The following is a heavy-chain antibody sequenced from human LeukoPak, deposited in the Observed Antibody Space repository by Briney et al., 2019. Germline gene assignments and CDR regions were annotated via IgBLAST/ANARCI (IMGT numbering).Heavy chain of an antibody. Sequence: GGSLRLSCAASGFTFNSYSMNWVRQAPGKGLEWVSSISGSNSYIYYADSMKGRFTISRDNAKNSLYLQMNSLRAEDTAVYYCARLKRNGYYDSSGYYYFDYWGQGTLVTVSS. CDR3: ARLKRNGYYDSSGYYYFDY. J-gene: IGHJ4*02. CDR1: GFTFNSYS. D-gene: IGHD3-22*01. V-gene: IGHV3-21*01. CDR2: ISGSNSYI.